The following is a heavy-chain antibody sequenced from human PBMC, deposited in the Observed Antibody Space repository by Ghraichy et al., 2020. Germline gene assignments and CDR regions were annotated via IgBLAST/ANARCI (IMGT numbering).Heavy chain of an antibody. J-gene: IGHJ5*02. CDR1: GFTFDDYA. Sequence: GGSLRLSCAASGFTFDDYAMHWVRQAPGKGLEWVSGISWNSGSIGYEDSVKGRFTISRDNAKNSLYLQMNSLRAEDTALYYCAKAYSSGWSTGDWFDPGPGNPGHRLL. CDR2: ISWNSGSI. V-gene: IGHV3-9*01. CDR3: AKAYSSGWSTGDWFDP. D-gene: IGHD6-19*01.